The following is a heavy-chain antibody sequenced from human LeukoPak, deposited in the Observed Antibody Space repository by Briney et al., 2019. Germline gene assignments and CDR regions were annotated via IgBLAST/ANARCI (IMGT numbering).Heavy chain of an antibody. CDR1: GYTFTDYY. Sequence: ASVKISCMVSGYTFTDYYMHWVQQAPGKGLEWMGLVDPEDGETIYAEKFQGRVTITADTSTDTAYMELSSLRSEDTAVYYCATNYLARDFWSGRYWGQGTLVTVSS. J-gene: IGHJ4*02. V-gene: IGHV1-69-2*01. CDR3: ATNYLARDFWSGRY. CDR2: VDPEDGET. D-gene: IGHD3-3*01.